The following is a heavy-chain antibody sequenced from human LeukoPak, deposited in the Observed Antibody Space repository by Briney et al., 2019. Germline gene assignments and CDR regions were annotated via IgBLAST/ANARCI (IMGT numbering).Heavy chain of an antibody. CDR2: ISGGTT. CDR3: SRGSGWLSVY. Sequence: GGSLGLSCTASGFTFGDYLMSWFRQAPGKGLEWIGFISGGTTEYAASVKGRFTISRDDSTSIAYLQMNSLTTEDTAVYYCSRGSGWLSVYWGQGTLVTVSS. V-gene: IGHV3-49*03. J-gene: IGHJ4*02. CDR1: GFTFGDYL. D-gene: IGHD6-19*01.